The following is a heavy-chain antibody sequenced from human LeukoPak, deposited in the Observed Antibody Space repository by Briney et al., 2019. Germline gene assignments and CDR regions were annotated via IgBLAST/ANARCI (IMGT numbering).Heavy chain of an antibody. CDR1: GYTFTGYY. Sequence: ASVKVSCKASGYTFTGYYMHWVRQAPGQGLEWMGWINPNGGGTNYAQKFQGRVTMTRDTSISTAYMELSRLRSDDTAVYYCARVLPRRYYDSSGYYATWGQGTLVTVSS. CDR3: ARVLPRRYYDSSGYYAT. J-gene: IGHJ4*02. V-gene: IGHV1-2*02. CDR2: INPNGGGT. D-gene: IGHD3-22*01.